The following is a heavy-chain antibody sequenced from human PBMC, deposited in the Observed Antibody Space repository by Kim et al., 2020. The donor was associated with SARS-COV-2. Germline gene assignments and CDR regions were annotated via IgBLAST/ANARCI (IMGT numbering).Heavy chain of an antibody. CDR3: ARSAQSRGGDRSDGMDV. V-gene: IGHV4-39*07. D-gene: IGHD2-21*02. J-gene: IGHJ6*02. Sequence: LRHRHTISIDTAKNQFSLKLSSVTAADTAVYYCARSAQSRGGDRSDGMDVWGQGTTVTVSS.